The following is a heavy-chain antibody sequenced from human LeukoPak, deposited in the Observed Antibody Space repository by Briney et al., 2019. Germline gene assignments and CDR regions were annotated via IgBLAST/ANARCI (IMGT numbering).Heavy chain of an antibody. CDR2: IKGKTDGGTT. D-gene: IGHD1-7*01. CDR1: GFTFSNAW. CDR3: TTKLELTGY. J-gene: IGHJ4*02. V-gene: IGHV3-15*01. Sequence: GGSLRLSCAASGFTFSNAWMSWVRQAPGKGLEWVGRIKGKTDGGTTDYAAPVKGRFTISRDDSKNTLYLQMNSLKTEDTAVYYCTTKLELTGYWGQGTLVTVSS.